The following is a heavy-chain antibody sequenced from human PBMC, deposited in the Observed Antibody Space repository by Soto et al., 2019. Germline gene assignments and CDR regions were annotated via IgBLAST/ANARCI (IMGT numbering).Heavy chain of an antibody. Sequence: QVQLQESGPGLVKPSETLSLTFTVSNGSISSYYWSWIRQAPGKGLAYIGYIYYTGSTDYNPSLTTRVTISLDTSKIQFYLKVTSVTAADTAVYYCARRRYIVGAVYFDYWGPGTLVTVSS. CDR1: NGSISSYY. J-gene: IGHJ4*02. V-gene: IGHV4-59*01. D-gene: IGHD1-26*01. CDR2: IYYTGST. CDR3: ARRRYIVGAVYFDY.